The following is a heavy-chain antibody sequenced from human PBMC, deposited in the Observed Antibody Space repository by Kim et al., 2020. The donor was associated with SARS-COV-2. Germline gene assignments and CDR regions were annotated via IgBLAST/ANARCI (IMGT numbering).Heavy chain of an antibody. CDR2: IYYSGST. CDR1: GGSISSYY. Sequence: SETLSLTCTVSGGSISSYYWSWIRQPPGKGLEWIGYIYYSGSTNYNPSLKSRVTISVDTSKNQFSLKLSSVTAADTAVYYCARDARSSFFDYWGQGTLVTVSS. J-gene: IGHJ4*02. CDR3: ARDARSSFFDY. D-gene: IGHD6-6*01. V-gene: IGHV4-59*01.